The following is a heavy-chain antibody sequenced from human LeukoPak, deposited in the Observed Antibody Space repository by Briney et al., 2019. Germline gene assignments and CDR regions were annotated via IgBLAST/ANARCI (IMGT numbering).Heavy chain of an antibody. V-gene: IGHV4-4*07. Sequence: SETLSLTCTVSGGSISSYYWSWIRQPAGKGLEWIGRIYTSGSTNYNPSLKSRVTMSVDTSKNQFPLKLSSVTAADTAVYYCACSTPKAPHCSSTSCKNYYYYYYMDVWGKGTTVTVSS. CDR3: ACSTPKAPHCSSTSCKNYYYYYYMDV. J-gene: IGHJ6*03. D-gene: IGHD2-2*01. CDR1: GGSISSYY. CDR2: IYTSGST.